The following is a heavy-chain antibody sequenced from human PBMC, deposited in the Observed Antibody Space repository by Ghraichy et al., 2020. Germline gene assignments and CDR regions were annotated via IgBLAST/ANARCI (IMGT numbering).Heavy chain of an antibody. CDR2: IKQDGSEK. CDR1: GFTFSSYW. CDR3: ARVGWEIAVAGTGGYYYYGMDV. D-gene: IGHD6-19*01. V-gene: IGHV3-7*01. J-gene: IGHJ6*02. Sequence: GGSLRLSCAASGFTFSSYWMSWVRQAPGKGLEWVANIKQDGSEKYYVDSVKGRFTISRDNAKNSLYLQMNSLRAEDTAVYYCARVGWEIAVAGTGGYYYYGMDVWGQGTTVTVSS.